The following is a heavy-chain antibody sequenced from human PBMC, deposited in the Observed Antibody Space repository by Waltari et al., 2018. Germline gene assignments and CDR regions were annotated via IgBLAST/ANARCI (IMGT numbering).Heavy chain of an antibody. D-gene: IGHD3-10*01. CDR1: GASVSSNDAT. J-gene: IGHJ5*02. Sequence: VQLQQSGPGLVKPSQTLSLTCAIPGASVSSNDATWDWVRQSPSRGLEWLGRTYYRSKWFYDYALSVRSRISINPDTTKNQVSLQLKSVTPEDTAVYYCARDLTEGKGNWFDPWGQGTQVTVSS. V-gene: IGHV6-1*01. CDR3: ARDLTEGKGNWFDP. CDR2: TYYRSKWFY.